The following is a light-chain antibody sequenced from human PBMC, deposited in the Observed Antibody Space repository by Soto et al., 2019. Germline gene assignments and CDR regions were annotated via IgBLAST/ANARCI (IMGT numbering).Light chain of an antibody. CDR2: GAS. CDR1: QSVRSNY. J-gene: IGKJ1*01. CDR3: QQYHTSPLM. V-gene: IGKV3-20*01. Sequence: EIVLTQSPGTLSLSPGERATLACRASQSVRSNYLAWYQQKPGQAPRLLIYGASSRATGIPDRFSGSGSGTDFTLNISRLEPEDLAVYYCQQYHTSPLMFGQGTKVEIK.